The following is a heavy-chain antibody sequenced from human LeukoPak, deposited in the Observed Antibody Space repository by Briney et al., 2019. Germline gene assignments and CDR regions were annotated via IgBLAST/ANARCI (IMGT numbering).Heavy chain of an antibody. CDR2: IYHSGST. D-gene: IGHD2-2*01. Sequence: SETLSLTCTVSGGSISSYYWSWIRQPPGKGLEWIGYIYHSGSTNYNPSLKSRVTISVDTSKNQFSLKLSSVTAADTAVYYCARAPGYCSSTSCYHTANWFDPWGQGTLVTVSS. V-gene: IGHV4-59*01. J-gene: IGHJ5*02. CDR1: GGSISSYY. CDR3: ARAPGYCSSTSCYHTANWFDP.